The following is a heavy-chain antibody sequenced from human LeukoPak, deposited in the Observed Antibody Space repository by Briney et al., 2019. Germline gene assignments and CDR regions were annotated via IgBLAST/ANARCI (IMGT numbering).Heavy chain of an antibody. V-gene: IGHV4-61*02. D-gene: IGHD6-19*01. J-gene: IGHJ5*02. CDR3: ASVRGYSSGWYASGFDP. CDR1: GGSISSGSYY. CDR2: IYTSGST. Sequence: SETLSLTCTVSGGSISSGSYYWSWIRQPAGKGLEWIGRIYTSGSTNYNPSLKSRVTISVDTSKNQFSLKLSSVTAADTAVYYCASVRGYSSGWYASGFDPWGQGTLVTVSS.